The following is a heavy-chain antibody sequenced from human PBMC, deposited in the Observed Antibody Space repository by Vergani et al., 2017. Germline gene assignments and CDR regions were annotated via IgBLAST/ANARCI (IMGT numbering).Heavy chain of an antibody. CDR3: ASREITIFGVVIIRGYYYYGMDV. V-gene: IGHV1-69*01. J-gene: IGHJ6*02. CDR2: IIPIFGTA. D-gene: IGHD3-3*01. Sequence: QVQLVQSGAEVKKPGSSVKVSCKASGGTFSSYAISWVRQAPGQGLEWMGGIIPIFGTANYAQKFQGRVTITADESTSTASMELSSLRSEDTAVYYCASREITIFGVVIIRGYYYYGMDVWGQGTTVTVSS. CDR1: GGTFSSYA.